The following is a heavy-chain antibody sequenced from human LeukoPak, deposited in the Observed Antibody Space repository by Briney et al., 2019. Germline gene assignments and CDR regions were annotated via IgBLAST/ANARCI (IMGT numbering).Heavy chain of an antibody. CDR3: AAGNWNYGVFDY. Sequence: KPSETLSLTCTVSGGSISSHYWRWIRQPPGKGLEWIGYIYYSGSTNYNPSLKSRVTISVDTSKNQFSLKLSSVTAADTAVYYCAAGNWNYGVFDYWGQGTLVTVSS. J-gene: IGHJ4*02. D-gene: IGHD1-7*01. CDR1: GGSISSHY. CDR2: IYYSGST. V-gene: IGHV4-59*11.